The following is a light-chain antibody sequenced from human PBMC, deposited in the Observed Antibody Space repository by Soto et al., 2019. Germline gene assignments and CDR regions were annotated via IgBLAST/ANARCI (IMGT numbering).Light chain of an antibody. CDR2: DAS. V-gene: IGKV3-11*01. CDR3: QQRSNWPTT. J-gene: IGKJ1*01. Sequence: EIVLTQSPATLSLSPGERATLSCRASQGVSSYLAWYQQKPGQAPRLLIYDASNTATGIPARFSGSGSGTDFTLTISSLEPEDFAVYYCQQRSNWPTTFGQGTKVEIK. CDR1: QGVSSY.